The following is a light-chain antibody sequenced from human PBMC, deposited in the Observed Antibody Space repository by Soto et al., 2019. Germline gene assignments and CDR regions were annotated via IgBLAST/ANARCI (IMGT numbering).Light chain of an antibody. V-gene: IGKV3-15*01. CDR1: QSVRSN. CDR3: HQRQSWPRT. CDR2: GAS. Sequence: EIVMTQSPATMSVSPGERATLSCSASQSVRSNVAWYQQKPGQAPRLLIYGASTSATGIPAMFSASGTGTDFTLTISDVQPEDFAVYYCHQRQSWPRTFGQGTKVDIK. J-gene: IGKJ1*01.